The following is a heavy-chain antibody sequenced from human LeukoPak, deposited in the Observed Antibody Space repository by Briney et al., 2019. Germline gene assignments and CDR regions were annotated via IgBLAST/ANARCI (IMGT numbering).Heavy chain of an antibody. Sequence: SETLSLTCAVYGGSFSGYYWSWIRQPPGKGLEWIGEINHSGSTNYNPSLKSRVTISVGTSKNQFSLKLSSVTAADTAVYYCARGLRIAAAGTLGYWGQGTLVTVSS. J-gene: IGHJ4*02. D-gene: IGHD6-13*01. CDR3: ARGLRIAAAGTLGY. V-gene: IGHV4-34*01. CDR2: INHSGST. CDR1: GGSFSGYY.